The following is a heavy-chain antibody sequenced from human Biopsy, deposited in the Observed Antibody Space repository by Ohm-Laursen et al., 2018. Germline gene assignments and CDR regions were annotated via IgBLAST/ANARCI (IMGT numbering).Heavy chain of an antibody. CDR3: ARHAPSYSGSYWRYFDL. Sequence: GTLSLTCTVSGRPISGSSWSWIRQAPGKGLEWIGYLYYSGSTNYNPSLKSRVPISVDTSMNHISLRLTSVTAADTAVYYCARHAPSYSGSYWRYFDLWGRGTLVTVSS. V-gene: IGHV4-59*08. CDR2: LYYSGST. J-gene: IGHJ2*01. CDR1: GRPISGSS. D-gene: IGHD1-26*01.